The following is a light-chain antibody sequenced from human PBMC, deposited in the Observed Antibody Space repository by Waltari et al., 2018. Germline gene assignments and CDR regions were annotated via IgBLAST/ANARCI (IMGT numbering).Light chain of an antibody. CDR1: SDDIHDYNY. CDR3: CSYTTARTWV. Sequence: QSALTQPASVSGSPGQSITISCTGTSDDIHDYNYVSWYQHGPGTAPKLIIYDVTERPSGGSSRFSGSRSGSTASLTISGLQAEDEATYSCCSYTTARTWVFGGGTKLTVL. J-gene: IGLJ3*02. CDR2: DVT. V-gene: IGLV2-14*03.